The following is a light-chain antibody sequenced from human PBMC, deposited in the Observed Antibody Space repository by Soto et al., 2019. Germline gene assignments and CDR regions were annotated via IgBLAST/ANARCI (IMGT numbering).Light chain of an antibody. J-gene: IGKJ5*01. Sequence: AVQLTQSPSSLSASVGDRVTITCRASQGVSRDLAWYQQKQGQPPKLLIYDASNLESGVPSSFSGSGSGTDFTLTVTSLQPEDFATYYCQQFNSYPITVGQGTRLEIK. V-gene: IGKV1-13*02. CDR2: DAS. CDR3: QQFNSYPIT. CDR1: QGVSRD.